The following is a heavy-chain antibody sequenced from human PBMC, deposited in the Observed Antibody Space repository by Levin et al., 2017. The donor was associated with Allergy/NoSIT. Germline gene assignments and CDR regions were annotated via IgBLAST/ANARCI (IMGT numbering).Heavy chain of an antibody. CDR1: GGTFSSYA. CDR3: ASGQYYGSGSYVAEYFQH. J-gene: IGHJ1*01. V-gene: IGHV1-69*01. D-gene: IGHD3-10*01. CDR2: IIPIFGTA. Sequence: GGSLRLSCKASGGTFSSYAISWVRQAPGQGLEWMGGIIPIFGTANYAQKFQGRVTITADESTSTAYMELSSLRSEDTAVYYCASGQYYGSGSYVAEYFQHWGQGTLVTVSS.